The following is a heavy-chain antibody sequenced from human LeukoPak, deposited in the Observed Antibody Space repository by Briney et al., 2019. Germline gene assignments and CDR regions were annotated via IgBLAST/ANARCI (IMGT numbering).Heavy chain of an antibody. CDR1: GGSISSYY. V-gene: IGHV4-59*01. CDR3: AREGSYYNGVDY. D-gene: IGHD3-10*01. J-gene: IGHJ4*02. CDR2: IYYSGNT. Sequence: SETLSLTCTVSGGSISSYYWSWTRQPPGKGQAWIGDIYYSGNTNYNPSLKSRVTISVHTSKTQFSLKLSSVTAADTAVYYCAREGSYYNGVDYWGQGTLVTVSS.